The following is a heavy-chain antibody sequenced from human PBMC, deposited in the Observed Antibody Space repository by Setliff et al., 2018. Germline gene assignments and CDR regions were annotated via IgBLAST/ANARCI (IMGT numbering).Heavy chain of an antibody. CDR2: IYNSGNT. D-gene: IGHD4-17*01. CDR1: GDSINRSGYY. V-gene: IGHV4-31*03. CDR3: ARSMGDYGDYIEDAFDI. Sequence: SETLSLTCNVSGDSINRSGYYWNWVRQHPGKGLEWIGNIYNSGNTHYNPSLKSRVTISVDTSKNQLSLKLSSVTAADTAVYYCARSMGDYGDYIEDAFDIWGQGAMVTVSS. J-gene: IGHJ3*02.